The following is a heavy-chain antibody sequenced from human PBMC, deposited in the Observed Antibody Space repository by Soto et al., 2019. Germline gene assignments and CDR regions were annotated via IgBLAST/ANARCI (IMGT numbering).Heavy chain of an antibody. D-gene: IGHD5-18*01. Sequence: GGSLRLSCAASGFTFSSYAMSWVRQAPGKGLEWVSAISGSGRSTYYADSVKGRFTISRDNSKNTLYLQMNSLRAEDTALYFCAKPDTDWDVWGQGTTVTVSS. CDR1: GFTFSSYA. CDR2: ISGSGRST. J-gene: IGHJ6*02. V-gene: IGHV3-23*01. CDR3: AKPDTDWDV.